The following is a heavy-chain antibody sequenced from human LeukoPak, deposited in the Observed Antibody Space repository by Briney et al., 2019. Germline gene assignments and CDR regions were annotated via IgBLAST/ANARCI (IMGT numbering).Heavy chain of an antibody. Sequence: SETLSLTCTVSGGSITSGGYSWNWIRQPAGKGLEWIGRIYTSGSVNYNPSLKSRVTFSVDTSKNHFSLHLTCVTAADTAIYYCARTLMPSIHEAFHIWGQGTTVTVSS. J-gene: IGHJ3*02. CDR2: IYTSGSV. CDR3: ARTLMPSIHEAFHI. D-gene: IGHD2-2*01. V-gene: IGHV4-61*02. CDR1: GGSITSGGYS.